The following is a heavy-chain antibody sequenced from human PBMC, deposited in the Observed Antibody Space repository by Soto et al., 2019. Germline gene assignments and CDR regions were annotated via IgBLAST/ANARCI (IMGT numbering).Heavy chain of an antibody. V-gene: IGHV5-10-1*01. CDR1: GYIFSIYW. CDR2: IDPSDSDT. D-gene: IGHD6-19*01. Sequence: PGESMKISCKASGYIFSIYWIGWMRQMPGKGLEWMGRIDPSDSDTTYSPSFQGHVTFSADKSINTVYLQWTSLKASDTAIYYCARRDNSGHDAFDFRGQGTMVTVSS. J-gene: IGHJ3*01. CDR3: ARRDNSGHDAFDF.